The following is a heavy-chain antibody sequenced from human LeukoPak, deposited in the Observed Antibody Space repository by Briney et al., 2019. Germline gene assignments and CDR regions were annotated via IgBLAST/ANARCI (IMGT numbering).Heavy chain of an antibody. V-gene: IGHV4-38-2*02. CDR1: GYSIGSGYY. Sequence: SETLSLTCTVSGYSIGSGYYWGWIRPPPGKGLEWIGSIYYSGSTYYNPSLKSRVTISVDTSKNQFSLKLSSVTAADTAVYYCARVLMAARPPSYYYMDVWGKGTTVTVSS. J-gene: IGHJ6*03. CDR2: IYYSGST. D-gene: IGHD6-6*01. CDR3: ARVLMAARPPSYYYMDV.